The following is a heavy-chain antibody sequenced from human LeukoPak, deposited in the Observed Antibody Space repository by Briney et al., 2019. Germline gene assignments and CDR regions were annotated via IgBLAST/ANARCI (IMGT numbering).Heavy chain of an antibody. CDR3: AKRGVVIRVILVGFHKQAYYFDS. V-gene: IGHV3-23*01. J-gene: IGHJ4*02. CDR1: GITLSNYG. CDR2: ISDSGGAT. D-gene: IGHD3-10*01. Sequence: GGSLRLSCAVSGITLSNYGMSWVRQAPGKGPEWVAGISDSGGATNYADSVKGRFTISRDNPKNTLYPQMNSLRAEDTAVYFCAKRGVVIRVILVGFHKQAYYFDSRGQGALVTVSS.